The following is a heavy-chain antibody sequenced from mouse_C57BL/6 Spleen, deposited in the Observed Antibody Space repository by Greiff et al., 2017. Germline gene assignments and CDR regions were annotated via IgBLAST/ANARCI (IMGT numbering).Heavy chain of an antibody. Sequence: VQLQESGPELVKPGASVKLSCKASGYTFTSYDLNWVKQRPGQGLEWIGWIYPRDGSTKYNEKFKGKATLTVDKSSSTAYMELHSLTSEDSAVYFCAKLGYYAMDYWGQGTSVTVSS. V-gene: IGHV1-85*01. CDR1: GYTFTSYD. D-gene: IGHD4-1*01. CDR3: AKLGYYAMDY. J-gene: IGHJ4*01. CDR2: IYPRDGST.